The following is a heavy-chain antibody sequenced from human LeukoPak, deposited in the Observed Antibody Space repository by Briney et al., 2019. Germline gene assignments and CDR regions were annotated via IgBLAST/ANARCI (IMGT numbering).Heavy chain of an antibody. Sequence: ASVKVSCKASGGTFSSYAISWVRQAPGQGLEWMGWISAYNGNTNYAQKLQGRVTMTTDTSTSTAYMELRSLRSDDTAVYYCARGYYYDSSGQFDYWGQGTLVTVSS. CDR2: ISAYNGNT. V-gene: IGHV1-18*01. CDR3: ARGYYYDSSGQFDY. D-gene: IGHD3-22*01. J-gene: IGHJ4*02. CDR1: GGTFSSYA.